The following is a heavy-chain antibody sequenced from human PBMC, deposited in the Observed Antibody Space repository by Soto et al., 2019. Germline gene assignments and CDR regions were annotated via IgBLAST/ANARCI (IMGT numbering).Heavy chain of an antibody. J-gene: IGHJ3*02. CDR3: AKDWATRRGAFDI. CDR1: GGSISGGAYS. D-gene: IGHD3-16*01. Sequence: QLQLQESGSGLVKTSQTLSLTCLVSGGSISGGAYSWGWIRQPLGKGLEWIGYISYVGYMYVNPSFKSRVSMSEDKSKNEISLKLASVTAADTAVYYCAKDWATRRGAFDIWGQGTMVTVSS. V-gene: IGHV4-30-2*01. CDR2: ISYVGYM.